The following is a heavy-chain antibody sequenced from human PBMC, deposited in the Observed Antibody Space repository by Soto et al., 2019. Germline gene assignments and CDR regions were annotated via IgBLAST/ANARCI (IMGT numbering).Heavy chain of an antibody. J-gene: IGHJ4*02. CDR3: ARRIFDY. Sequence: QVQLVESGGGVLQPGRSLRLSCAASGFTFSSYAMHWVRQAPGKGLEWVAVISYDGSNKYYADSVKGRFTISRDNSKNTLYLQMNSLRAEDTAVYYCARRIFDYWGQGTLVTVSS. CDR1: GFTFSSYA. V-gene: IGHV3-30-3*01. CDR2: ISYDGSNK.